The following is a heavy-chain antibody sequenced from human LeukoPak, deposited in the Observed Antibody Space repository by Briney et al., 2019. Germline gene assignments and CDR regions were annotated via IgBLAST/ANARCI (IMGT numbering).Heavy chain of an antibody. J-gene: IGHJ4*02. CDR3: ARGDDSSGQGW. CDR1: GGSISGYY. D-gene: IGHD3-22*01. CDR2: IHTSGTT. V-gene: IGHV4-4*07. Sequence: SETLSLTCTVSGGSISGYYWSCIRQPAGKGLEWIGRIHTSGTTNYNPSLKSRVTMSVDTSKNQFSLKLSSVTAADTAVYYCARGDDSSGQGWWGQGTLVTVFS.